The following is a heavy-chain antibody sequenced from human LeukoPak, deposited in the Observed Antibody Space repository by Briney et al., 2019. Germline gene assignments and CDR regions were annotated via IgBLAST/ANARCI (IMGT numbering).Heavy chain of an antibody. CDR1: GYTFTGYY. D-gene: IGHD3-10*01. J-gene: IGHJ4*02. CDR2: INPNSGGT. CDR3: ARVLFEYYYGSGSYYPDY. Sequence: ASVKVSCKTSGYTFTGYYIHWVRQAPGQGLEWMGWINPNSGGTNYAQKSQGRVTMTRDTSITTAYMELSGLSSDDSAVYYCARVLFEYYYGSGSYYPDYWGQGTLVTVSS. V-gene: IGHV1-2*02.